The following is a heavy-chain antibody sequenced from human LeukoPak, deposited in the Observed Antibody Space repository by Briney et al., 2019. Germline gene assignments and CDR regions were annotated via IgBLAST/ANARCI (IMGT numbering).Heavy chain of an antibody. CDR1: GGTFSSYA. Sequence: GASVKVSCKASGGTFSSYAISWVRQAPGQGLEWMGRIIPILGIANYAQKFQGRVTITADKSTSTAYMELSSLRSEDTAVYYCASGRGPTLGGDYWGQGTLVTVSS. CDR3: ASGRGPTLGGDY. CDR2: IIPILGIA. V-gene: IGHV1-69*04. J-gene: IGHJ4*02. D-gene: IGHD3-16*01.